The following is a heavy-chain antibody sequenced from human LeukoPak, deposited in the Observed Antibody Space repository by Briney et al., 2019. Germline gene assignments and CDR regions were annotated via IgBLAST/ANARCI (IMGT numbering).Heavy chain of an antibody. CDR1: GFPFSSYW. J-gene: IGHJ4*02. CDR3: ARDHYSGYYVY. D-gene: IGHD3-22*01. CDR2: LNQDGSAK. V-gene: IGHV3-7*01. Sequence: GGSLRPSCAASGFPFSSYWMTWVRQAPGKGLEWVANLNQDGSAKYYVDSVRGRFSISRDNAKNSLYLEMNSLRAEDTAMYYSARDHYSGYYVYWGQGTLVTVSS.